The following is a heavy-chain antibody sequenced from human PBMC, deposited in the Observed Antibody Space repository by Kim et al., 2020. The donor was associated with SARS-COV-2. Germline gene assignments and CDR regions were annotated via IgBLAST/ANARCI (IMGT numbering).Heavy chain of an antibody. Sequence: SETLSLTCTVSGGSISSSSYYWGWIRQPPGKGLEWIGSIYYSGSTYYNPSLKSRVTISVDTSKNQFSLKLSSVTAADTAVYYCARHGLVVPASAFDFWGQGTLVTVSS. CDR3: ARHGLVVPASAFDF. V-gene: IGHV4-39*01. CDR1: GGSISSSSYY. D-gene: IGHD2-2*01. J-gene: IGHJ4*02. CDR2: IYYSGST.